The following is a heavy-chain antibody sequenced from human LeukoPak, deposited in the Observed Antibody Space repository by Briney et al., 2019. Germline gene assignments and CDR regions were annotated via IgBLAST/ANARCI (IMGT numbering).Heavy chain of an antibody. D-gene: IGHD6-19*01. CDR1: GGSISSSSYY. CDR3: ARGGWVHYFDY. V-gene: IGHV4-39*07. CDR2: IYYSGST. J-gene: IGHJ4*02. Sequence: SKTLSLTCTVSGGSISSSSYYWGWIRQPPGKGLEWIGNIYYSGSTYYNSSLESRVTISVDTSKNHFSLKLSSVTAADTAVYYCARGGWVHYFDYWGQGTLVTVSS.